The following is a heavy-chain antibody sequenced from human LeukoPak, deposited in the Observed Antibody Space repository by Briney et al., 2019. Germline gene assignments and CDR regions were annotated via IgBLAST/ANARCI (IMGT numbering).Heavy chain of an antibody. D-gene: IGHD1-26*01. CDR3: ARDGAATFPDF. J-gene: IGHJ4*02. V-gene: IGHV4-28*03. CDR2: IHYSGSA. Sequence: SDTLSLTCGVSGYSISSNNWWGWIRQPPGKGLEWIGYIHYSGSAYYNPSLKSRVTMSVDTSKNQFSLKLNSVTAVDTAVYYCARDGAATFPDFWGQGTLVTVSS. CDR1: GYSISSNNW.